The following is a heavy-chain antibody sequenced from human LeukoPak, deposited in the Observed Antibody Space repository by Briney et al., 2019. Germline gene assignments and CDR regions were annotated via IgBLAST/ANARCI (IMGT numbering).Heavy chain of an antibody. CDR3: AKARTDMFSLSWFDY. J-gene: IGHJ4*02. CDR2: ISAYGDSK. Sequence: PGGSLRLSCAASGFTFSSYSMNWVRQAPGKGLEWVSGISAYGDSKYYADSVNGRFTISRDNSKNTLYLQMNSLRAEDTAVYYCAKARTDMFSLSWFDYWGQGTLVTVSS. CDR1: GFTFSSYS. D-gene: IGHD3-10*02. V-gene: IGHV3-23*01.